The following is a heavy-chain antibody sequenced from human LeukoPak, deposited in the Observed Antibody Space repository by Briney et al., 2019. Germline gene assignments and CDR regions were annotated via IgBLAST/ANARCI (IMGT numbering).Heavy chain of an antibody. D-gene: IGHD3-22*01. J-gene: IGHJ4*02. V-gene: IGHV3-15*01. CDR2: IKSKTDGGTT. CDR1: GFTFSNAW. CDR3: TTDTRYYYDSTVYYFDY. Sequence: GGSLRLSCAASGFTFSNAWMSWVRQAPGKGLEWVGRIKSKTDGGTTDYAAPVKGRFTISRDDSKNTLYLQMNSLKTEDTAVYYCTTDTRYYYDSTVYYFDYWGQGTLVTVSS.